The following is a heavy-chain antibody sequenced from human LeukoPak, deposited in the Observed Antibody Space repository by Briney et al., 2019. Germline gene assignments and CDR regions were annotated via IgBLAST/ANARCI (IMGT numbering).Heavy chain of an antibody. CDR2: INHSGST. CDR3: ARLSGYDWESFYDY. CDR1: GGSFSGYY. D-gene: IGHD5-12*01. V-gene: IGHV4-34*01. Sequence: PSETLSLTCAVYGGSFSGYYWSWIRQPPGKGLEWIGEINHSGSTNYNPSLKSRVTISVDTSENQFSLKLSSVTAADTAVYFCARLSGYDWESFYDYWGQGTLVTVSS. J-gene: IGHJ4*02.